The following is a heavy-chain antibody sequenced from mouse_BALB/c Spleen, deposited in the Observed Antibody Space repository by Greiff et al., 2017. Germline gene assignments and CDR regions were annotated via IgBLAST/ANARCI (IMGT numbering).Heavy chain of an antibody. Sequence: EVKLLESGPGLVKPSQSLSLTCTVTGYSITSDYAWNWIRQFPGNKLEWMGYISYSGSTSYNPSLKSRISITRDTSKNQFFLQLNSVTTEDTATYYCARGNYGSWFAYWGQGTLVTVSA. D-gene: IGHD1-2*01. V-gene: IGHV3-2*02. CDR3: ARGNYGSWFAY. CDR2: ISYSGST. CDR1: GYSITSDYA. J-gene: IGHJ3*01.